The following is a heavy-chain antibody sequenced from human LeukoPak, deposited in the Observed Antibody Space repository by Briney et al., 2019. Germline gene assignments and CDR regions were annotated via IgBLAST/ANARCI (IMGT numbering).Heavy chain of an antibody. CDR1: VYTFTIYG. D-gene: IGHD6-13*01. J-gene: IGHJ4*02. V-gene: IGHV1-18*01. Sequence: ASVTVSFTSSVYTFTIYGISWVRQAPGQGLEWMGWISAYNGNTNYAQKLQGRVTMTTDTSTSTAYMELRSLRSDDTAVYYCARDLRSSSWNYWGQGTLVTVSS. CDR3: ARDLRSSSWNY. CDR2: ISAYNGNT.